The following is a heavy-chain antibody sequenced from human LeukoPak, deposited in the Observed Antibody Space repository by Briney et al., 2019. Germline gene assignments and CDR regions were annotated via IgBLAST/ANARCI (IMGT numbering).Heavy chain of an antibody. CDR2: ISWNSGSI. Sequence: GGSLRLSCAASGFTFDDYATHWVRQAPGKGLEWVSGISWNSGSIGYADSVKGRFTISRDNAKNSLYLQMNSLRAEDMALYYCAKDIAAAGHRYMDVWGKGTTVTVSS. D-gene: IGHD6-13*01. J-gene: IGHJ6*03. V-gene: IGHV3-9*03. CDR1: GFTFDDYA. CDR3: AKDIAAAGHRYMDV.